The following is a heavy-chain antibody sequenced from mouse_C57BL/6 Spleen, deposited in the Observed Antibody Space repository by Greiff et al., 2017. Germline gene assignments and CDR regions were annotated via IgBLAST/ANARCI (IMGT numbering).Heavy chain of an antibody. V-gene: IGHV3-6*01. D-gene: IGHD3-3*01. CDR3: ARAGTVRGYWYFDV. CDR2: ISYDGSN. J-gene: IGHJ1*03. Sequence: EVKLQESGPGLVKPSQSLSLTCSVTGYSITSGYYWNWIRQFPGNKLEWMGYISYDGSNNYNPSLKNQISIPRDTSKNLFFLKLNSVTTADTDTYYCARAGTVRGYWYFDVWGTGTTVTVSS. CDR1: GYSITSGYY.